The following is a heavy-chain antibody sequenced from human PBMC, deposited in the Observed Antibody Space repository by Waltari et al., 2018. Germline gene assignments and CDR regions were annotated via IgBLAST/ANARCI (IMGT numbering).Heavy chain of an antibody. D-gene: IGHD6-19*01. V-gene: IGHV3-23*01. CDR2: ISGSGGST. CDR3: AKEVAVAGPRGVFDY. J-gene: IGHJ4*02. Sequence: PGKGLEWVSAISGSGGSTYYAESVKGRFTISRDNSKNTLYLQMNSLRAEDTAVYYCAKEVAVAGPRGVFDYWGQGTLVTVSS.